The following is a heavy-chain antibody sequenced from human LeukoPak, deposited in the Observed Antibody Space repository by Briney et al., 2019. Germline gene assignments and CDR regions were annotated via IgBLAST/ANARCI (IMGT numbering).Heavy chain of an antibody. J-gene: IGHJ4*02. D-gene: IGHD3-9*01. CDR2: IRYDGSNK. Sequence: GGSLRLSCAASGFTFSSYGMHWVRQAPGKGLEWVAFIRYDGSNKYYADSVKGRFTISRDNSKNTLYLQMNSLRAEDTALYYCAKEARDILTHYYWGSQFDYWGQGTLVIVSS. CDR3: AKEARDILTHYYWGSQFDY. CDR1: GFTFSSYG. V-gene: IGHV3-30*02.